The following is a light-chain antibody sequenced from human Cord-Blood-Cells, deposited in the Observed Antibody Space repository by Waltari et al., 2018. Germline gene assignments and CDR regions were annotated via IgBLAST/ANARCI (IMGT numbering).Light chain of an antibody. Sequence: DIVMTQSPLSPPVTPGVPASISCRSRQSLLHSNGYNDLAWYVQKPGQSPQLLIYLGSKRAAGVPDRFSGSGSGTDFTLKISRVEAEDVGVYYCMQALQAPPYTFGQGTKLEIK. CDR1: QSLLHSNGYND. CDR3: MQALQAPPYT. V-gene: IGKV2-28*01. CDR2: LGS. J-gene: IGKJ2*01.